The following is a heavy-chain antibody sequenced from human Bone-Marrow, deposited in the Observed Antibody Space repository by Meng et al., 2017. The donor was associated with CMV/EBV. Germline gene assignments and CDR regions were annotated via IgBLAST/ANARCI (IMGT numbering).Heavy chain of an antibody. CDR1: GYSISSGYY. D-gene: IGHD2-2*01. J-gene: IGHJ5*02. V-gene: IGHV4-38-2*02. CDR2: IYHSGST. Sequence: SETLSLTCTVSGYSISSGYYWGWIRQPPGKGLEWIGSIYHSGSTYYNPSLKSRVTISVDTSKNQFSLKLSSVTAADTAVYYCVVVERSRWFDPWGQGTLVTVSS. CDR3: VVVERSRWFDP.